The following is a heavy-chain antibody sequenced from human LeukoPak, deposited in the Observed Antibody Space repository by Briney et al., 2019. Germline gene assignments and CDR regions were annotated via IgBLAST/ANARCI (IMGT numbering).Heavy chain of an antibody. Sequence: PGESLRLSCAASGFTFSHYAMHWVRQAPGKGLEWVSSIDASGGATYYADSVKGRFTISRDNSKNTFYLQMNNLRAEDTAVYFCAKGSGSGWYGWFAPWGQGTLVTVSS. V-gene: IGHV3-23*01. CDR1: GFTFSHYA. CDR2: IDASGGAT. J-gene: IGHJ5*02. CDR3: AKGSGSGWYGWFAP. D-gene: IGHD6-19*01.